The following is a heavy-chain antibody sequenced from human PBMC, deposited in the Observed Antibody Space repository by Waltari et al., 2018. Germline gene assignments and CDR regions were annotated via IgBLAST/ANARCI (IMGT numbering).Heavy chain of an antibody. Sequence: QLQLQESGPGLVTPSETLSLTCTVSGGSIRSASYYWGWIRQPPGKGLEWIGIISYSGSTYYNPSLKRRVTISVDTSKNQFSLKLSSVTAADTAVYYCARLSYHIVTGYGWFDPWGLGTLVTVSS. CDR2: ISYSGST. V-gene: IGHV4-39*01. CDR3: ARLSYHIVTGYGWFDP. J-gene: IGHJ5*02. D-gene: IGHD3-9*01. CDR1: GGSIRSASYY.